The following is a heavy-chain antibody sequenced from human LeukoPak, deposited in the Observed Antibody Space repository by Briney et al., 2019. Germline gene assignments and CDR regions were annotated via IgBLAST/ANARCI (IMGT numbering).Heavy chain of an antibody. CDR2: IRHDGSEK. D-gene: IGHD3-16*01. CDR1: GFSFRIYW. J-gene: IGHJ5*02. CDR3: ARGWGGDWFDP. V-gene: IGHV3-7*01. Sequence: GGSLRLSCVASGFSFRIYWMSWVRQAPGKGLEWVANIRHDGSEKNYVDSVKGRVTISRDNAKSSLYLQMNSRRVEDTAVYYCARGWGGDWFDPWGQGTLVTVSS.